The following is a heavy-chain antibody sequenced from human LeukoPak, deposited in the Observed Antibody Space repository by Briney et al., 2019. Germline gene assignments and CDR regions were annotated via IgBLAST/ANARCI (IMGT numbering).Heavy chain of an antibody. CDR1: GFTFSSYE. CDR2: ISSSGSTI. D-gene: IGHD6-13*01. V-gene: IGHV3-48*03. Sequence: PGGSLRLSCAASGFTFSSYEMNWVRQAPGKGLEWVSYISSSGSTIYYADSVKGRFTISRDNAKNSLYLQMNSLRAEDTAVYYCARKIAAAVPVVYWGQGTLVTVSS. J-gene: IGHJ4*02. CDR3: ARKIAAAVPVVY.